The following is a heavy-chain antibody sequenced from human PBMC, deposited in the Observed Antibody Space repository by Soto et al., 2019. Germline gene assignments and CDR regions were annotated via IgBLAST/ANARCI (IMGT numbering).Heavy chain of an antibody. J-gene: IGHJ1*01. CDR1: GFTFSSYA. CDR3: ARDGYYDSSGYYPRGYFQH. CDR2: ISYDGSNK. Sequence: QVQQVESGGGVVQPGRSLRLSCAASGFTFSSYAMHWVRQAPGKGLEWVAVISYDGSNKYYADSVKGRFTISRDNSKNTLYLQMNSLRAEDTAAYYCARDGYYDSSGYYPRGYFQHWGQGTLVTVSS. D-gene: IGHD3-22*01. V-gene: IGHV3-30-3*01.